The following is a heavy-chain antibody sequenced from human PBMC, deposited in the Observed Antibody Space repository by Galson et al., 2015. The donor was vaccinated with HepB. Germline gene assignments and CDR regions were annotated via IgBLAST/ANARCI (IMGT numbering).Heavy chain of an antibody. CDR3: ARGSGTYYFDF. CDR1: GFTFSGYW. CDR2: MNTDGSST. J-gene: IGHJ4*02. V-gene: IGHV3-74*01. Sequence: SLRLSCAGSGFTFSGYWMHWVRQAPGKGLVWVSRMNTDGSSTSHADSVKGRFTISRDNAKNTLYLQMNSLRAEDTAVYYCARGSGTYYFDFWGQGTLVTVSS. D-gene: IGHD1-26*01.